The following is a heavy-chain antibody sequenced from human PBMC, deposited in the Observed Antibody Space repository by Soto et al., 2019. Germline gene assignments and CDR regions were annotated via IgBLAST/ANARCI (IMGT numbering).Heavy chain of an antibody. CDR1: GGSISPFY. J-gene: IGHJ4*01. V-gene: IGHV4-59*01. D-gene: IGHD2-15*01. Sequence: SETLSLTCTVSGGSISPFYWSWVRQPPGKGLEWIGYLYYSGNTNYNPSLKSRVTISVDASKNQVSLRLTSVTAADTAVYYCARVGGVAARTFDYWGHGTVVTVSS. CDR3: ARVGGVAARTFDY. CDR2: LYYSGNT.